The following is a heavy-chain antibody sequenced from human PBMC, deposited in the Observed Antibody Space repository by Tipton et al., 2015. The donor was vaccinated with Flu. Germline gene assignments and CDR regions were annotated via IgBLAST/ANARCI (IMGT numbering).Heavy chain of an antibody. J-gene: IGHJ4*02. CDR2: ISGSGGST. V-gene: IGHV3-23*01. D-gene: IGHD3-22*01. Sequence: SLRLSCAASGFTFSSYAMSWVRQAPGKGLEWVSAISGSGGSTYYADSVKGRFTISRDNSKNTLYLQMNSLRAEDTAVYYCAKTTYYYDSSGYYYRYFDYWGQGTLVTVSS. CDR1: GFTFSSYA. CDR3: AKTTYYYDSSGYYYRYFDY.